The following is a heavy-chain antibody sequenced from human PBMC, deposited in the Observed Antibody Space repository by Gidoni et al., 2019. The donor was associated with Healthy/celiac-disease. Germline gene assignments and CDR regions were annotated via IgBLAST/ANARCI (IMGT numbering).Heavy chain of an antibody. V-gene: IGHV1-46*03. CDR1: GYTFTSYY. J-gene: IGHJ6*02. D-gene: IGHD3-10*01. Sequence: QVQLVQSGAEVKKPGASVKVSCKASGYTFTSYYMHWVRQAPGQGLEWMGIINPSGGSTSYAQKFQGRVTMTRDTSTSTVYMELSSLRSEDTAVYYCATMWYYGSGSGPLYYYGMDVWGQGTTVTVSS. CDR2: INPSGGST. CDR3: ATMWYYGSGSGPLYYYGMDV.